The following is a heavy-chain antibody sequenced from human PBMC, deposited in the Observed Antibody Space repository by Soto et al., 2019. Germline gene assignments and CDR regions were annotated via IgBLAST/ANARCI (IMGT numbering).Heavy chain of an antibody. CDR1: GFTFSSYA. V-gene: IGHV3-23*01. CDR3: AGGDSWRVDYFDY. Sequence: EVQLLESGGGLVQPGGSLRLSCAASGFTFSSYAMSWVRQAPGKGLEWVSAISGSGGSTYYADSVKGRFTISRDNPKNTLYLQMNSLRAEDTAVYYCAGGDSWRVDYFDYWGQGTLVTVSS. D-gene: IGHD2-15*01. J-gene: IGHJ4*02. CDR2: ISGSGGST.